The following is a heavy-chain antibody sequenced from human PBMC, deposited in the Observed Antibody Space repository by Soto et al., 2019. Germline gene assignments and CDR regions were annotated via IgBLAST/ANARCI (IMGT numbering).Heavy chain of an antibody. CDR1: GYTFTSYY. D-gene: IGHD2-15*01. Sequence: ASVKVSCTASGYTFTSYYMHWVRQAPGQGLEWMGIINPSGNPKYSSSLKSRVTISVDMSEKQSSLKLSSVTAADTAVYYCARVRDCSGGTCYSWWFDPWGQGTLVTVSS. J-gene: IGHJ5*02. CDR3: ARVRDCSGGTCYSWWFDP. V-gene: IGHV1-46*01. CDR2: INPSGNP.